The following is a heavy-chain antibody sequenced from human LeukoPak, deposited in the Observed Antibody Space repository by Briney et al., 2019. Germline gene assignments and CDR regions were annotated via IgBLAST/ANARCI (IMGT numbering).Heavy chain of an antibody. D-gene: IGHD1-26*01. V-gene: IGHV3-21*01. Sequence: GGSLRLSCAASGFTFSSYSMNWVRQAPGKGLEWVSSISSSSSYIYYADSVKGRFTISRDNAKNSLYLQMNSLRAEDTAVYYCARGWASEAFDYWGQGTLVTVSS. CDR2: ISSSSSYI. J-gene: IGHJ4*02. CDR1: GFTFSSYS. CDR3: ARGWASEAFDY.